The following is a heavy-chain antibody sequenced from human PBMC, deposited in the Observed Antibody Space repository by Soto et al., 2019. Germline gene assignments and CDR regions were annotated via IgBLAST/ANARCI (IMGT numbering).Heavy chain of an antibody. J-gene: IGHJ4*02. CDR2: IYYSGNT. CDR1: GVSISSGGYY. Sequence: PSETLSLTCTVSGVSISSGGYYWSWIRQHPGKGLEWIGYIYYSGNTYYNPSLKSRVTISVDTSKNQFSLKLSSVTAADTAVYYCARGTHNPAVADHSGPAPLVTLSS. CDR3: ARGTHNPAVADH. V-gene: IGHV4-31*03. D-gene: IGHD6-13*01.